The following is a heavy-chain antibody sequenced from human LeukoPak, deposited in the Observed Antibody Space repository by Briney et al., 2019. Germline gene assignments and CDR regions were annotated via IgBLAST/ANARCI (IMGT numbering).Heavy chain of an antibody. CDR3: ARPGAGRAYGDYHFHACY. D-gene: IGHD4-17*01. Sequence: GGSLRLSCAASGFTFSSYAMHWVRQAPGKGLEWVAVISYDGSNKYYADSVKGRFTISRDNSKNTLYLQMNSLRAEDTAVYYCARPGAGRAYGDYHFHACYWAQGHLVTVSS. J-gene: IGHJ4*02. V-gene: IGHV3-30-3*01. CDR1: GFTFSSYA. CDR2: ISYDGSNK.